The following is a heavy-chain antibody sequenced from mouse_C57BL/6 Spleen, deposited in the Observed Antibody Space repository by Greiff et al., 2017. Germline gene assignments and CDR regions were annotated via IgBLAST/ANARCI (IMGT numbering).Heavy chain of an antibody. CDR3: TRWGLRPHWYFDV. J-gene: IGHJ1*03. V-gene: IGHV1-15*01. D-gene: IGHD2-4*01. CDR1: GYTFTDYE. Sequence: QVQLQQSGAELVRPGASVTLSCKASGYTFTDYEMHWVKQTPVHGLEWIGAIDPETGGTAYNQKFKGKAILTADKSSSTAYMELRSLTSEDSAVYYCTRWGLRPHWYFDVWGTGTTVTVSS. CDR2: IDPETGGT.